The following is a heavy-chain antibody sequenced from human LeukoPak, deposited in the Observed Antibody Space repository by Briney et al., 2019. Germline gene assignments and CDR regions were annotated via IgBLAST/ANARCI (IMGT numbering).Heavy chain of an antibody. CDR2: ISGSGGST. Sequence: GSLRLSCAASGFTFSSYAMSWVRQTPGKGLEWVSAISGSGGSTYYADSVKGRFTISRDNSKNTLFLQMNSLRVEDTAPYYCAKSLYGGCDYWGQGTVVTVSS. V-gene: IGHV3-23*01. J-gene: IGHJ4*02. CDR3: AKSLYGGCDY. CDR1: GFTFSSYA. D-gene: IGHD3-16*02.